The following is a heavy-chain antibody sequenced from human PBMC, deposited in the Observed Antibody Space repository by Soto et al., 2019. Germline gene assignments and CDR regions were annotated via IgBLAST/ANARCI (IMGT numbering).Heavy chain of an antibody. CDR2: IYSGGGT. V-gene: IGHV3-53*01. CDR1: GFTVRGNY. D-gene: IGHD2-2*01. CDR3: ARMPMLINPYSYHFDY. J-gene: IGHJ4*02. Sequence: GGSLRLSCAASGFTVRGNYMGWVRQGPGKGLECVSLIYSGGGTYYADSVKGRFTISRDNSKNTLYIQMNSLRVDDTAVYYCARMPMLINPYSYHFDYWGPGTLVTVSS.